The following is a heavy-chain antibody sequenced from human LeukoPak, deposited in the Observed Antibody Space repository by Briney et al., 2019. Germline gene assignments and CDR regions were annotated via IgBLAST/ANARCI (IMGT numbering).Heavy chain of an antibody. J-gene: IGHJ4*02. CDR2: IYYSGST. V-gene: IGHV4-30-4*01. CDR1: GGSISSGDYY. Sequence: SETLSLTCTVSGGSISSGDYYWSWIRQPPGKGLEWIGYIYYSGSTYSNPSLKSRITISVDTSKNQFSLKLSSVTAADTAVYYCASPSPYSSSWYYFDYWGQGTLVTVSS. D-gene: IGHD6-13*01. CDR3: ASPSPYSSSWYYFDY.